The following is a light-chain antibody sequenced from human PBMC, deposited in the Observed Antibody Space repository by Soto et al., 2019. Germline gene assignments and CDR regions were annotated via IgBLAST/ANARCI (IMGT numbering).Light chain of an antibody. CDR3: QQYNSYYT. V-gene: IGKV1-5*01. J-gene: IGKJ5*01. CDR1: QSIGSW. Sequence: DIQMTQSPSTLSASVGDRVTITCRASQSIGSWLAWYQQKPGKAPNLLIYAASSLQSGVPSRFSGSGSGTDFTLTISSLQRDDFAIYYCQQYNSYYTFGQGTRLEIK. CDR2: AAS.